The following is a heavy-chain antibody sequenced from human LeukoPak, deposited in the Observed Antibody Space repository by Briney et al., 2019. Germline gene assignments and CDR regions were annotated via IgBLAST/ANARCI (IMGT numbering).Heavy chain of an antibody. CDR1: GGSISSYY. CDR2: IYTSGST. CDR3: ARHRTTVTTNWFDP. D-gene: IGHD4-17*01. Sequence: SETLSLTCNVSGGSISSYYWSWIRQPPGKGLEWIGYIYTSGSTNYNPSLKSRVTISVDTSKNQFSLKLSSVTAADTAVYYCARHRTTVTTNWFDPWGQGTLVTVSS. V-gene: IGHV4-4*09. J-gene: IGHJ5*02.